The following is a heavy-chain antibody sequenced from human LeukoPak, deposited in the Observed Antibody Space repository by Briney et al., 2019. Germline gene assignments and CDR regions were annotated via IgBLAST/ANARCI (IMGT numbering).Heavy chain of an antibody. Sequence: KPSETLSLTCTVSGGSISSNYCSWIRQSPGKGLEWIAYTSYSGHSNSNPSLRSRVTTSVDTSKNQFSLRLDTVTAADTAVYYCATIVRGGASFDIWGRGTMVTVSS. CDR2: TSYSGHS. CDR1: GGSISSNY. V-gene: IGHV4-59*01. D-gene: IGHD1-26*01. J-gene: IGHJ3*02. CDR3: ATIVRGGASFDI.